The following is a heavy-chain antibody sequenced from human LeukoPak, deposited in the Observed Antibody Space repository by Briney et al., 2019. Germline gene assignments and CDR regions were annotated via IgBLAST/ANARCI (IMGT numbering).Heavy chain of an antibody. CDR2: IFYSGST. Sequence: NTSETLSLTCTVSSGSISTSNYYWGWVRQPPGKALEWIGNIFYSGSTNYNPSLKSRVTISVDTSKNQFSLKLSSVTAADTAMYYCARGWGSAMIRGLAGDSWGQGTLVTVSS. V-gene: IGHV4-39*07. CDR3: ARGWGSAMIRGLAGDS. J-gene: IGHJ5*02. D-gene: IGHD3-10*01. CDR1: SGSISTSNYY.